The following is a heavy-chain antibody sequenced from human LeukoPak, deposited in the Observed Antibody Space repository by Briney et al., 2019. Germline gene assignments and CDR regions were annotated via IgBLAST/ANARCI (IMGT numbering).Heavy chain of an antibody. CDR2: ISDSGSP. D-gene: IGHD4-17*01. CDR3: AREMGPTTVTTSTPWDY. CDR1: GGSITSQY. V-gene: IGHV4-59*11. Sequence: RPSATLSLTCPVAGGSITSQYWGWIRQPPGKGQKWLGEISDSGSPNYHPSLKGRVTLSRETSKKQFSLKLSSVTAADTAVYYGAREMGPTTVTTSTPWDYWGQGTLVTVSS. J-gene: IGHJ4*02.